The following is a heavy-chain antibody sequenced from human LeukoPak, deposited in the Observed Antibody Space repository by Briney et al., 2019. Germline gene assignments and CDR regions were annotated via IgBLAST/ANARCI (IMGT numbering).Heavy chain of an antibody. Sequence: GESLKISCKGSGYSFTTYWIGWVRQMPGKGLEYMGIINPGDSDTRYSPSFQGQVTISVDKSISTAYLQWSSLRASDTAMYYCASPREGATALDIWGQGTLVTVSS. CDR1: GYSFTTYW. CDR3: ASPREGATALDI. CDR2: INPGDSDT. J-gene: IGHJ3*02. V-gene: IGHV5-51*01. D-gene: IGHD1-26*01.